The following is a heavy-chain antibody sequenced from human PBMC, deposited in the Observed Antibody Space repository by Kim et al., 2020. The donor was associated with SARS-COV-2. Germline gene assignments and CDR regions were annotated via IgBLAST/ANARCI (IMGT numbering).Heavy chain of an antibody. CDR3: ARVRGAAGPFYYYYYGMDV. V-gene: IGHV3-11*01. CDR2: ISSSGSTI. D-gene: IGHD6-13*01. Sequence: GGSLRLSCAASGFTFSEYYMSWIRQAPGKGLEWVSYISSSGSTIYYADSVKGRFTISRDNAKNSRYLQMNSLRAEDTAVYYCARVRGAAGPFYYYYYGMDVWGQGTTLTVSS. CDR1: GFTFSEYY. J-gene: IGHJ6*02.